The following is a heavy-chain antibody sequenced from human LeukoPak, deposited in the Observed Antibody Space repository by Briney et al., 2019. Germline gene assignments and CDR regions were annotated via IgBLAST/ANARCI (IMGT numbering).Heavy chain of an antibody. CDR1: GYTLTELS. J-gene: IGHJ4*02. D-gene: IGHD4-23*01. V-gene: IGHV1-24*01. Sequence: ASVKVSCKVSGYTLTELSMHWVRQAPGKGLEWMGGFDPEDGETIYAQKFQGRVTMTEDTSTDTVYLELGSLSSEDTAVYYCTTRGGGNPFENWGQGTLVTVSS. CDR2: FDPEDGET. CDR3: TTRGGGNPFEN.